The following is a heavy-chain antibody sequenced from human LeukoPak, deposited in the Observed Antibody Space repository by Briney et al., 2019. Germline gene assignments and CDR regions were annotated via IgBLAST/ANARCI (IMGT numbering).Heavy chain of an antibody. CDR1: GGSISSYY. CDR3: ARHEVDIVATSLSPFHY. V-gene: IGHV4-59*08. J-gene: IGHJ4*02. Sequence: PSETLSLTCSVSGGSISSYYWSWIRQPPGKGLEWIGYIYYSGSTNYNPALKSRVTISVDTSKNQFSLKLSSVTAADTAVYYCARHEVDIVATSLSPFHYWGQGTLVTVSS. CDR2: IYYSGST. D-gene: IGHD5-12*01.